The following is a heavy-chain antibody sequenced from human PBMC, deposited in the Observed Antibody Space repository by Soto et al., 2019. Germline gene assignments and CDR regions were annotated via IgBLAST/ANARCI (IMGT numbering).Heavy chain of an antibody. V-gene: IGHV3-7*01. CDR1: GFTFNNYW. J-gene: IGHJ4*02. CDR3: AREAY. Sequence: GGSLRLSCAASGFTFNNYWMSWVRQAPGKGLEWVASINQDGSVTYYLDSVKGRFAISRDNAKNSLYLQMDGLRLDDAAVYYCAREAYWGQGTVVTVSS. CDR2: INQDGSVT.